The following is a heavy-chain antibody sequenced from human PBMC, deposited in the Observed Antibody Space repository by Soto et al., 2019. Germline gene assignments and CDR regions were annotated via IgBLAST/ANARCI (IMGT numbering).Heavy chain of an antibody. CDR2: ISGSGGST. J-gene: IGHJ4*02. D-gene: IGHD3-9*01. V-gene: IGHV3-23*01. CDR3: AKAKSYDILTGCDY. Sequence: GGSLRLSCAASGFTFSSYGMHWVRQAPGKGLEWVSAISGSGGSTYYADSVKGRFTISRDNSKNTLYLQMNSLRAEDTAVYYCAKAKSYDILTGCDYWGQGTLVTVSS. CDR1: GFTFSSYG.